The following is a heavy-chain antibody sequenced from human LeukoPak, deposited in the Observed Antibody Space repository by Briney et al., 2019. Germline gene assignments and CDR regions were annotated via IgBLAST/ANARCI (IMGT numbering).Heavy chain of an antibody. CDR3: GKGPEAKYESGWYPHYFEY. CDR1: GVTFSSDA. J-gene: IGHJ4*02. CDR2: ISVYGDNK. Sequence: GGSLRLSRADSGVTFSSDAMTWGCHSPGEGLGWVSSISVYGDNKYYADSVKGRFIISRDNARNTLYLQMNSLRVEDTAIYFCGKGPEAKYESGWYPHYFEYRGQGTLVTVS. D-gene: IGHD6-19*01. V-gene: IGHV3-23*01.